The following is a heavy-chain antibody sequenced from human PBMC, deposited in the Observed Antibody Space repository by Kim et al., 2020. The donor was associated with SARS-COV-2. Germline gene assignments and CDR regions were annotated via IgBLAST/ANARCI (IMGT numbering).Heavy chain of an antibody. D-gene: IGHD3-10*01. Sequence: GGSLRLSCAASGFTFDDYAIHWVRQAPGKGLEWVSLISGDGGTTYYADSVKGRFTISRDNSKNSLYLQMNSLRTEDTALYYCAKAHFMVRSIQAVLRYWGQGTLVTVSS. CDR2: ISGDGGTT. J-gene: IGHJ4*02. CDR3: AKAHFMVRSIQAVLRY. V-gene: IGHV3-43*02. CDR1: GFTFDDYA.